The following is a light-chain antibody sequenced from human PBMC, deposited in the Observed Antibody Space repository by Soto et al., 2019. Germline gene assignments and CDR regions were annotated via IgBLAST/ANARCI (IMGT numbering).Light chain of an antibody. CDR3: QQRSNWPPLT. Sequence: EIVLTQSPATLSLSPGERATLSCRASQSVSSYLAWYQQKPGQAPSLLIYGASRRATGIPDRFSGSGSGTDFTLTISSLEPEDFAVYYCQQRSNWPPLTFGGGTKVDIK. CDR2: GAS. J-gene: IGKJ4*01. CDR1: QSVSSY. V-gene: IGKV3-11*01.